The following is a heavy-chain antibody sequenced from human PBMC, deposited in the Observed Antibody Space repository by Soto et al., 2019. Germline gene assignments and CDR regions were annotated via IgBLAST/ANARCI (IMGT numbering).Heavy chain of an antibody. CDR1: GFTFSSYG. D-gene: IGHD3-22*01. J-gene: IGHJ4*02. CDR3: AKDQTYYYDSSGYYPQTWFDY. Sequence: GSLRLSCAASGFTFSSYGMHWVRQAPGKGLEWVAVISYDGSNKYYADSVKGRFTISRDNSKNTLYLQMNGLRAEDTAVYYCAKDQTYYYDSSGYYPQTWFDYWGQGTLVTVSS. V-gene: IGHV3-30*18. CDR2: ISYDGSNK.